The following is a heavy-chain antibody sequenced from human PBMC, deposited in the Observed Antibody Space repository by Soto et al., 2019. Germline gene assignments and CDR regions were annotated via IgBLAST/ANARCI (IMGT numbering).Heavy chain of an antibody. D-gene: IGHD5-12*01. CDR1: GYTFTTYA. V-gene: IGHV1-3*01. J-gene: IGHJ4*02. CDR3: ASSNTRSYYSGLF. CDR2: INAGNGIT. Sequence: ASVKVSCKASGYTFTTYAMHWVRQAPGQRLEWMGWINAGNGITKYSQKFQGRVTITRDTSASTAYMELSSLRSEDTAVYYCASSNTRSYYSGLFWGQGTLLTVSS.